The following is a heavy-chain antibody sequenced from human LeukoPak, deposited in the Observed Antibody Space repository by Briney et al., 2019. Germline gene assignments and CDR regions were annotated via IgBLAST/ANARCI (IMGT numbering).Heavy chain of an antibody. Sequence: GSLRLSCAASGFTFSGYAMSWVRQAPGKGLEWVSVIIDSGGSTYYADSVKGRFTISRDNSKNTLYLEMNSLRVEDTAVFYCAKDGVMLASLIYWYMVVWGRGTTVTVSS. J-gene: IGHJ6*03. CDR2: IIDSGGST. D-gene: IGHD3-16*01. V-gene: IGHV3-23*01. CDR3: AKDGVMLASLIYWYMVV. CDR1: GFTFSGYA.